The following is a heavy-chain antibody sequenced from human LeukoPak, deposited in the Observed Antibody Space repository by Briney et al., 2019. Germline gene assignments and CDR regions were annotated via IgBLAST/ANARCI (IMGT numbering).Heavy chain of an antibody. CDR3: ARAGYSSSYFDY. J-gene: IGHJ4*02. CDR2: INPNSGGT. Sequence: ASVKVSCKASGYAFTGYYMHWVRQAPGQGLEWMGWINPNSGGTNYAQKFQGRVTMTRDTFISTAYMELSRLRSDDTAVYYCARAGYSSSYFDYWGQGTLVTVSS. D-gene: IGHD5-18*01. V-gene: IGHV1-2*02. CDR1: GYAFTGYY.